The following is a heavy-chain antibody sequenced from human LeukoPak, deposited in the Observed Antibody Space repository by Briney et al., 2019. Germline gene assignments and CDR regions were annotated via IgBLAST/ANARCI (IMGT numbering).Heavy chain of an antibody. CDR2: ISGSGGST. J-gene: IGHJ4*02. V-gene: IGHV3-23*01. CDR3: AKDSSGWYYFDY. Sequence: PGGSLRLSCAASGFTFSSYAMSWVRQAPGKGLEWVSAISGSGGSTYYADSAKGRFTISRDNSKNTLYLQMNSLRAEDTAVYYCAKDSSGWYYFDYWGQGTLVTVSS. D-gene: IGHD6-19*01. CDR1: GFTFSSYA.